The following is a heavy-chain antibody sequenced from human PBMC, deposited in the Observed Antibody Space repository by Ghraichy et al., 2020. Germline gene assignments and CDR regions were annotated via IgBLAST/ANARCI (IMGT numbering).Heavy chain of an antibody. CDR2: INHSGST. J-gene: IGHJ3*02. CDR3: ARGLGYCSGGSCSYDAFDI. V-gene: IGHV4-34*01. D-gene: IGHD2-15*01. Sequence: SETLSLTCAVYGGSFSGYYWSWIRQPPGKGLEWIGEINHSGSTNYNPSLKSRVTISVDTSKNQFSLKLSSVTAADTAVYYCARGLGYCSGGSCSYDAFDIWGQGTMVTVSS. CDR1: GGSFSGYY.